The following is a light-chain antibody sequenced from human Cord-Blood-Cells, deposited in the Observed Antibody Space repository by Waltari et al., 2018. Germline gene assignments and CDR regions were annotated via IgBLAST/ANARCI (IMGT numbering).Light chain of an antibody. J-gene: IGKJ1*01. Sequence: DIQMTQSPSTLSASVGDRVTITCRASQSISSWLAWYQQKPGKAPKLLIYDASILESGVPSRFSGSGSGTEFTLTISSLQPDDFATYYCQQYSSLTWTFGQGTKVEIK. CDR3: QQYSSLTWT. CDR1: QSISSW. V-gene: IGKV1-5*01. CDR2: DAS.